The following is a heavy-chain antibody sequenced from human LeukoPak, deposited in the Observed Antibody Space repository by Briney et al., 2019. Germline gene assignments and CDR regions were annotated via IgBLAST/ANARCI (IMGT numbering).Heavy chain of an antibody. D-gene: IGHD3-3*01. CDR1: GFTFSSYA. Sequence: GGSLRLSCAASGFTFSSYAMTWVRQAPGKGLEWVSSISGSDSSTYYADSVKGRFTSSRDNSKNTLYLQMNSLRAEDTAVYYCAKYHDYDFWSGYYDYWGQGTLVTVSS. J-gene: IGHJ4*02. V-gene: IGHV3-23*01. CDR2: ISGSDSST. CDR3: AKYHDYDFWSGYYDY.